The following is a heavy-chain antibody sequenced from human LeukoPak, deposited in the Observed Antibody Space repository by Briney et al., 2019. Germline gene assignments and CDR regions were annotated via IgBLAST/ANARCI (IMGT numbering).Heavy chain of an antibody. V-gene: IGHV3-48*01. D-gene: IGHD2-21*01. CDR3: ARQAICSDNCYYRHLDL. J-gene: IGHJ4*02. CDR1: GFTFSSYT. Sequence: GGSLRLSCAASGFTFSSYTMNWVRQAPGKGLEWVSYTTSSGKTIYYADSLEGRFTISRDNAKNSLYLQMSSLRAEDTALYYCARQAICSDNCYYRHLDLWGQGTLVTVSS. CDR2: TTSSGKTI.